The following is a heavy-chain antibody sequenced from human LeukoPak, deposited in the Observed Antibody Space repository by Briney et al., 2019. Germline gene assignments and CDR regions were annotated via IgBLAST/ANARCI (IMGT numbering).Heavy chain of an antibody. V-gene: IGHV4-34*01. CDR1: GGSFSGYY. Sequence: SETLSLTCAVYGGSFSGYYWSWIRQPPGKGLEWIGEINHSGSTNYNPSLKSRVTISVDTSKNQFSLKLSSVTAADTAVYYCARVEMATIGLIDYWGQGTLVTVSS. CDR3: ARVEMATIGLIDY. CDR2: INHSGST. J-gene: IGHJ4*02. D-gene: IGHD5-24*01.